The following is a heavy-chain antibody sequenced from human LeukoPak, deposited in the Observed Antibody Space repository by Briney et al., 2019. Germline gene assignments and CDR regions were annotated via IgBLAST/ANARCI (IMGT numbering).Heavy chain of an antibody. Sequence: GGSLRLSCAASGFTFSSYAMSWVRQAPGKGLEWVSAISGSGGSTYYADSVKGRFTISRDNSKNTLYLQMNSLRAEDTAVYYCAKDLRAYDLGAPDYWGQGTLVTVSS. CDR2: ISGSGGST. V-gene: IGHV3-23*01. CDR1: GFTFSSYA. D-gene: IGHD3-3*01. CDR3: AKDLRAYDLGAPDY. J-gene: IGHJ4*02.